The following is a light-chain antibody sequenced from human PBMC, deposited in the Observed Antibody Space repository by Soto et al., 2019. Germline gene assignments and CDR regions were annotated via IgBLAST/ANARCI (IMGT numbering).Light chain of an antibody. J-gene: IGKJ4*01. CDR3: QQYGSSPLT. V-gene: IGKV3-20*01. Sequence: EIVLTQSPGTLSLSPGERATLSWRASQNVSSSYLAWYQQKPGQAPRLLIYGASSRATGIPDRFSGSGSGTDFTLTISRLEPEDFAVYYCQQYGSSPLTFGGGTKVEIK. CDR2: GAS. CDR1: QNVSSSY.